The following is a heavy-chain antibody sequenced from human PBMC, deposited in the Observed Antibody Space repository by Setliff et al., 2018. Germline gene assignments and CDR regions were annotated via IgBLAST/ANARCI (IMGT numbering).Heavy chain of an antibody. Sequence: GSLRLSCVDSGFTFNSRRMHWVRQAPGKGLVWVSAIETDGRSTSYADSVRGRFTISRDNAKNTLYLQMNSLRAEDTAVYYCAGKGYCSTTNCYSPIWGKGTTVTVSS. V-gene: IGHV3-74*01. CDR1: GFTFNSRR. CDR2: IETDGRST. J-gene: IGHJ6*04. CDR3: AGKGYCSTTNCYSPI. D-gene: IGHD2-2*02.